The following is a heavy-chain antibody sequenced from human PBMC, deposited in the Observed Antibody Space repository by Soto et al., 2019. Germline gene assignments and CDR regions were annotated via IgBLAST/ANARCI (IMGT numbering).Heavy chain of an antibody. V-gene: IGHV1-8*01. CDR1: GYTFTSYD. Sequence: ASVKVSCKASGYTFTSYDIIWVRQATGQGLEWMGWMNPNSGNTGYAQKFQGRVTMTRNTSISTAYMELSSLRSEDTAVYYCARGFEGYCSGGTCSIGSAFDISGQGTMVTVSS. D-gene: IGHD2-15*01. CDR3: ARGFEGYCSGGTCSIGSAFDI. J-gene: IGHJ3*02. CDR2: MNPNSGNT.